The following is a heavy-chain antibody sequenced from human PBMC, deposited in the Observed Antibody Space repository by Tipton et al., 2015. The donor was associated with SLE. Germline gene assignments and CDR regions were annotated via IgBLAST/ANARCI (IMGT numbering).Heavy chain of an antibody. V-gene: IGHV4-59*08. CDR1: GGSISSHY. CDR3: ASGLAEYYFDY. Sequence: LRLSCTVSGGSISSHYWSWIRQPPGKGLEWIGYIYYSGSTNYNPSLKSRVTISVDTSKNQFSLKLSSVTAADTAVYYCASGLAEYYFDYWGQGTLVTVSS. CDR2: IYYSGST. J-gene: IGHJ4*02. D-gene: IGHD3-3*02.